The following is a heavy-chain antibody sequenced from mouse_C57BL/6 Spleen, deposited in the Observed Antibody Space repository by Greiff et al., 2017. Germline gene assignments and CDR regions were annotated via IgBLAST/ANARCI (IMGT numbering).Heavy chain of an antibody. Sequence: EVKVVESGGGLVKPGGSLKLSCAASGFTFSDYGMHWVRQAPEQGLEWVAYISRGSSTIYYADTVKGRCTISRDNAKNTLFLQVTSLRSEDTAMYYCAGKGLGAMDYWGQGTSVTVSS. CDR3: AGKGLGAMDY. J-gene: IGHJ4*01. CDR2: ISRGSSTI. V-gene: IGHV5-17*01. CDR1: GFTFSDYG. D-gene: IGHD4-1*01.